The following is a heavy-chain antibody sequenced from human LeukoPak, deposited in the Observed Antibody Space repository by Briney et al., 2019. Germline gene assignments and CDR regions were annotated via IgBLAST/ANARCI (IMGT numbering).Heavy chain of an antibody. CDR2: INSDGSST. V-gene: IGHV3-74*01. Sequence: AGGSLRLSCAASGFTFSSYWMHWVRQVPGKGLVWVSRINSDGSSTSYADSVKGRFTISRDNSKNTLYLQMNSLRAEDTAVYYCAKIGSMVQGIITDWGQGTLVTVSS. CDR1: GFTFSSYW. CDR3: AKIGSMVQGIITD. J-gene: IGHJ4*02. D-gene: IGHD3-10*01.